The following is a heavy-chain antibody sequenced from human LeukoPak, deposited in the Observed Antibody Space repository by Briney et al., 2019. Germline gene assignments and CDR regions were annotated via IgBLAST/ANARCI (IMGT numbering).Heavy chain of an antibody. V-gene: IGHV4-59*08. J-gene: IGHJ4*02. CDR2: IYYSGST. Sequence: SETLSLTCTVSGGSISSYYWSWIRQPPGKGLEWIGYIYYSGSTNYNPSLKSRVTISVDTSKDQFSLKLSSVTAADTAVYYCARYSSSWFYVDYWGQGTLVTVSS. D-gene: IGHD6-13*01. CDR1: GGSISSYY. CDR3: ARYSSSWFYVDY.